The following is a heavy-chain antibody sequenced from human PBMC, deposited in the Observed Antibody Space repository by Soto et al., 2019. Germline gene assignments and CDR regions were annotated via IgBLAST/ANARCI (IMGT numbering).Heavy chain of an antibody. CDR3: ARAPTYSYGSGSPYYFYAMDV. J-gene: IGHJ6*02. Sequence: QVQLQQSGPGLVRPSETLSLTCTVSGDSISRYYWSWIRQSPGKGLEWIGYIYDGGSTRYNPSLRVRVTISADTSENQFSLKLSSVTAADTAVYYCARAPTYSYGSGSPYYFYAMDVWGQGTTVTVSS. D-gene: IGHD3-10*01. CDR2: IYDGGST. V-gene: IGHV4-59*01. CDR1: GDSISRYY.